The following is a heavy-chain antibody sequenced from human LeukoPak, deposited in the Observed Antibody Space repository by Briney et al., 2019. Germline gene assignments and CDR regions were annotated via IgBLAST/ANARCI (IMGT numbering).Heavy chain of an antibody. CDR3: ARDTAVAGLNDC. CDR1: GFTFSRYW. J-gene: IGHJ4*02. Sequence: PGGSLRLSCAASGFTFSRYWMTWVRQAPGTGLEWVANIKQDGSEKNYVDSVEGRFTISRDNAKNSLYLQMDSLRAEDTAVYYCARDTAVAGLNDCWGQGTLVTVSS. V-gene: IGHV3-7*01. D-gene: IGHD6-19*01. CDR2: IKQDGSEK.